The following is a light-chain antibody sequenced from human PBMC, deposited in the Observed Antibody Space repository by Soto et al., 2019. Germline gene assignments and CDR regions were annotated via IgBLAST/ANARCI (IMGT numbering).Light chain of an antibody. CDR1: SSDVGGYNY. J-gene: IGLJ3*02. Sequence: QSALTQPASVSGSPGQSITISCTGTSSDVGGYNYVSWYQQQPGKAPKLMIYDVTNRPSGVSDRFSGSKSGTTASLTISGRHVEDEADYYCGSYTSRNTRVFGGGTKLTVL. V-gene: IGLV2-14*03. CDR3: GSYTSRNTRV. CDR2: DVT.